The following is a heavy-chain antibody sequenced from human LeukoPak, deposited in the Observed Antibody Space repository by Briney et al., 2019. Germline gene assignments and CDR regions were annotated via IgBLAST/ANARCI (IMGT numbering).Heavy chain of an antibody. CDR3: ARGRYQLLGSFDY. Sequence: PSETLSLTCTVSGGSISSHYWSWIRQPPGKGLEWIGYIYYSGSTNYNPSLKSRVTISVDTSKNQFSLKLSSVTAADTAVYYCARGRYQLLGSFDYWGQGALVTVSS. D-gene: IGHD2-2*01. J-gene: IGHJ4*02. CDR2: IYYSGST. V-gene: IGHV4-59*11. CDR1: GGSISSHY.